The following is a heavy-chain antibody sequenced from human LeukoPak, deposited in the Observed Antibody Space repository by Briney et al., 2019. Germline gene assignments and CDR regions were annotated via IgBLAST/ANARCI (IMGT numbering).Heavy chain of an antibody. J-gene: IGHJ4*02. V-gene: IGHV3-7*01. CDR2: IKQDGSEK. CDR1: GFTFSTNW. Sequence: GGSLRLSCAASGFTFSTNWMSWVRQAPGKGLEWVANIKQDGSEKYYVDSVRGRFTISRDNAENSLYLEMNSLRVEDTAIYYCVRDRGSYRPIDYWGQGTLVTVSS. CDR3: VRDRGSYRPIDY. D-gene: IGHD1-26*01.